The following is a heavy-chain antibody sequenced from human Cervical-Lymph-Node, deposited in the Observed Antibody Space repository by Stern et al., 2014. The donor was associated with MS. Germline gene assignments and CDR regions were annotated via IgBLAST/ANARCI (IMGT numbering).Heavy chain of an antibody. CDR3: AGGYYYGTNYFGLDV. CDR2: ISWNSGSI. V-gene: IGHV3-9*01. CDR1: GFIFDNYA. J-gene: IGHJ6*02. D-gene: IGHD3-22*01. Sequence: QLVESGGGLVQPGRSLRLSCAASGFIFDNYAMFWVRQAPGKGLEWVSGISWNSGSIDYADSVKGRFTISRDNANNSLYLQMNSLRTEDTALYYCAGGYYYGTNYFGLDVWGQGTTVTVSS.